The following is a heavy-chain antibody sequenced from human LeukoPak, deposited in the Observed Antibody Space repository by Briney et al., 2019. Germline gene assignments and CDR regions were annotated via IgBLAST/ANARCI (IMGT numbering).Heavy chain of an antibody. CDR2: ISAYNGNT. Sequence: ASVKVSCKASGYTFTSYGISWVRQAPGQGREWMGWISAYNGNTNYAQKLQGRVTMTTDTSTSTAYMELRSLRSDDTAVYYCARQRTKDDAFDIWGQGTMVTVSS. CDR1: GYTFTSYG. CDR3: ARQRTKDDAFDI. J-gene: IGHJ3*02. V-gene: IGHV1-18*01. D-gene: IGHD3-3*01.